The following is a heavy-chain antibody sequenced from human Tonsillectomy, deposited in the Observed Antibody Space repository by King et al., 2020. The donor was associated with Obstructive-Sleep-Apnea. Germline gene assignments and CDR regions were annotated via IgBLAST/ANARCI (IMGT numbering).Heavy chain of an antibody. CDR3: ARGDDIPY. CDR2: INPNSGDT. V-gene: IGHV1-2*02. Sequence: QLVQSGAEVKKPGASVKVSCKASGYTFTGFYLYWLRQAPGQGLEWMGYINPNSGDTNYAQKFQGRVTMTRDTSISTAYMELTRLRSDDTAVYYCARGDDIPYWGQGTLVTVSS. CDR1: GYTFTGFY. J-gene: IGHJ4*02. D-gene: IGHD3-9*01.